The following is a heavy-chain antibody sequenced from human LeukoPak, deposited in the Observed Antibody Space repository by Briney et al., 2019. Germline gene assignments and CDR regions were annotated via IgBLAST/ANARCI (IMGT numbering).Heavy chain of an antibody. V-gene: IGHV4-59*01. J-gene: IGHJ4*01. Sequence: PSETLSLTCTVSGGSISTYYWSWIRQPPGKGLEWIAYIYYSGSTNYNPSPKSRVTISVDTSKNLFSLKLSSVTAADTAVYYCARGGSYYGYFDYWGHGALVTVSS. CDR1: GGSISTYY. CDR2: IYYSGST. D-gene: IGHD1-26*01. CDR3: ARGGSYYGYFDY.